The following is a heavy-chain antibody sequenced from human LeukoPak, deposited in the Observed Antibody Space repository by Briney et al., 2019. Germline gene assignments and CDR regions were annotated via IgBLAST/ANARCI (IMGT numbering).Heavy chain of an antibody. CDR1: GFSFSDNY. CDR2: LYTGGET. Sequence: PGGSLRLSCAASGFSFSDNYMIWVRQAPGKGLEWVSLLYTGGETNYADSVKGRFTMSRDTSKNTVSLQMNSLRAEDTAVYYCARGFAPAYNFGVFDYWGQGTLVSVSS. CDR3: ARGFAPAYNFGVFDY. J-gene: IGHJ4*02. D-gene: IGHD5-18*01. V-gene: IGHV3-53*01.